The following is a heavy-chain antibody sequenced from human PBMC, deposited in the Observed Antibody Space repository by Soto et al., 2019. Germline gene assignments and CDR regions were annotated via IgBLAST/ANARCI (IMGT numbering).Heavy chain of an antibody. CDR2: ISYDGSNK. CDR1: GFTFSSYA. Sequence: QVQLVESGGGVVQPGRSLRLSCAASGFTFSSYAMHWVRQAPGKGLEWVAVISYDGSNKYYADSVKGRFTISRDNSKNTLYLQMTSLRAEDTAVYYCARDPIGETSGYEDYWGQGTLVTVSS. D-gene: IGHD5-12*01. CDR3: ARDPIGETSGYEDY. J-gene: IGHJ4*02. V-gene: IGHV3-30-3*01.